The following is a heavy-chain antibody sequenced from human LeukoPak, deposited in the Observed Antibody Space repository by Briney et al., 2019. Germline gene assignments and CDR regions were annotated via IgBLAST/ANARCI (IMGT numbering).Heavy chain of an antibody. V-gene: IGHV3-21*01. CDR1: GFTFASYA. J-gene: IGHJ5*02. CDR3: ARISSSSWYWFDP. CDR2: ISSSGHDT. Sequence: GGSLRLSCAASGFTFASYAMSWVRQAPGKGLEWVSAISSSGHDTYYVDSVKGRFTISRDNVKNSLYLQMNSLRAEDTDVYYCARISSSSWYWFDPWGQGTLVNVSS. D-gene: IGHD6-13*01.